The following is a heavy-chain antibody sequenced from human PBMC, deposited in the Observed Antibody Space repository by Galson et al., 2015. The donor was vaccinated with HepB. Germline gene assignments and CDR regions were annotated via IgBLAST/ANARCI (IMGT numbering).Heavy chain of an antibody. CDR1: GYTFTSYA. CDR3: ARWIAVGFTYYYYGMDV. V-gene: IGHV1-3*01. Sequence: QSGAEVKKPGASVKVSCKASGYTFTSYAMHWVRQAPGQRLEWMGWINAGNGNTKYSQKFQGRVTITRDTSASTAYMELSSLRSEDTAVYYCARWIAVGFTYYYYGMDVWGQGTTVTVSS. D-gene: IGHD6-19*01. CDR2: INAGNGNT. J-gene: IGHJ6*02.